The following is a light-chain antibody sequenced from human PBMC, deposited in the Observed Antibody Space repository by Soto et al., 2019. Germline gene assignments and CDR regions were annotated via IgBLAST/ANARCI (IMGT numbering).Light chain of an antibody. J-gene: IGKJ1*01. CDR2: DAS. CDR1: QSVTNSY. Sequence: EIVLTQSPGTLSLSPGERVTLSCRASQSVTNSYLAWYQQKPGQAPRLLIYDASTRATGIPDRFSGSGSGTDFTLTISRLEPEDFAVYYCQQYGSSGTFGQGTKVDIK. CDR3: QQYGSSGT. V-gene: IGKV3-20*01.